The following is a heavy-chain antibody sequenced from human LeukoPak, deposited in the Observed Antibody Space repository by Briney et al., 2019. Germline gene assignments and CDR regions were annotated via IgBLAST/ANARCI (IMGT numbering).Heavy chain of an antibody. CDR1: GGSFSGYY. CDR3: ARDQRADPSFDY. J-gene: IGHJ4*02. CDR2: INHSGST. Sequence: PSETLSLTCAVYGGSFSGYYWSWIRQPPGKGLEWIGEINHSGSTNYNPSLKSRVTISVDTSKNQFSLKLSSVTAADTAVYYCARDQRADPSFDYWGQGTLVTVSS. V-gene: IGHV4-34*01.